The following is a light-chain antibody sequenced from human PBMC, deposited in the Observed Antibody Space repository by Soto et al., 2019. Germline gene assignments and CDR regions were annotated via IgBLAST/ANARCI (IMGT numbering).Light chain of an antibody. J-gene: IGKJ5*01. Sequence: DIVMTQSPLSLPVTPGEPASISCRSSQSLLHSNGYNYLDWYLQKTGQSPQLLIYLGSNRASGVPDRFSGSGSCTDVTLKISRVEDEDVGVYYCMQALQTPSCTFGQGTRVEIK. V-gene: IGKV2-28*01. CDR3: MQALQTPSCT. CDR1: QSLLHSNGYNY. CDR2: LGS.